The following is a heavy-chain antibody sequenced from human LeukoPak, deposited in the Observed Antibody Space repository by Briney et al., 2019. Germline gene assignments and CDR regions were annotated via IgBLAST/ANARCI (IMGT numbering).Heavy chain of an antibody. Sequence: QSGGSLRLSCAASGLTFSDYILDWVRQAPGKGLEWVGRIRRGSNSYTTEYAASVKARFIISRDDSQNSLFLHMYSLKTEDTAVYYCTRDGGDSINTAFDIWGRGTMVTVSS. CDR2: IRRGSNSYTT. V-gene: IGHV3-72*01. J-gene: IGHJ3*02. CDR3: TRDGGDSINTAFDI. CDR1: GLTFSDYI. D-gene: IGHD3-16*01.